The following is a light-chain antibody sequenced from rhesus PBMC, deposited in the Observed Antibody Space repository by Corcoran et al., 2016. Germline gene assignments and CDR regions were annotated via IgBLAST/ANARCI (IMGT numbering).Light chain of an antibody. CDR1: QGITND. V-gene: IGKV1-25*01. CDR3: QHYYSTPFT. Sequence: DIQMTQSPSSLSASVGDRVTITCRASQGITNDLGWYQQKPGETPKLLIYEASSLQSGIPSRFSGSGSGKDFTLTISSLQPEEFATYYGQHYYSTPFTFGPGTKLDIK. J-gene: IGKJ3*01. CDR2: EAS.